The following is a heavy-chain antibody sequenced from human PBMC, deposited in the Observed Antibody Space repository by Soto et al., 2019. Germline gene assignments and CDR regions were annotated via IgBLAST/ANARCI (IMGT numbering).Heavy chain of an antibody. V-gene: IGHV1-69*01. CDR1: GGTFSSYA. Sequence: QVQLVQSGAEVKKPGSSVKVSCKASGGTFSSYAISWVRQAPGQGLEWMGGIIPIFGTANYAQKFQGRVTIPADESTSTAYMELSSLRSEDTAVYYCARGLYCSGGSCYSDYYYGMDVWGQGTTVTVSS. CDR3: ARGLYCSGGSCYSDYYYGMDV. CDR2: IIPIFGTA. J-gene: IGHJ6*02. D-gene: IGHD2-15*01.